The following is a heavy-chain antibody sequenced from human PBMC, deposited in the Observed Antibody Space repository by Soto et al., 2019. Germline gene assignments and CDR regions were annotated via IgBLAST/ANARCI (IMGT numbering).Heavy chain of an antibody. Sequence: GGSLRLSCAASGFTFSSYSMNWVRQAPGKGLEWVSSISSSSSYIYYADSVKGRFTISRDNAKNSLYLQMNSLRAEDTAVYYCARDPSSYYYDFWSGFVYFDYWGQGTLVTVSS. CDR2: ISSSSSYI. J-gene: IGHJ4*02. CDR1: GFTFSSYS. V-gene: IGHV3-21*01. CDR3: ARDPSSYYYDFWSGFVYFDY. D-gene: IGHD3-3*01.